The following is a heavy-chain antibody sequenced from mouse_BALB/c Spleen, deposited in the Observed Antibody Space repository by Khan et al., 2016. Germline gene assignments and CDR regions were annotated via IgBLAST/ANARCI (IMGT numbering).Heavy chain of an antibody. CDR3: ARKGITTARYFDV. J-gene: IGHJ1*01. V-gene: IGHV1-9*01. CDR1: GYTFSSYW. D-gene: IGHD1-2*01. Sequence: QVQLKQSGAELMKPGASVKISCKATGYTFSSYWIEWVKQRPGHGLEWIGEILPGSGSTNYTEKFKGKATFTADTSSNTAYMQLSSLTSEDSAVYYCARKGITTARYFDVWGAGTTVTVSS. CDR2: ILPGSGST.